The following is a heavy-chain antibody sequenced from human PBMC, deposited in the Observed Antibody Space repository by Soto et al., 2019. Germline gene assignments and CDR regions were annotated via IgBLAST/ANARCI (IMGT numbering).Heavy chain of an antibody. V-gene: IGHV5-51*01. J-gene: IGHJ6*02. CDR3: ARLGFNYDFLSGYYNVHHYYGIDV. D-gene: IGHD3-3*01. CDR1: GYSFTNYW. Sequence: GESLKISCKASGYSFTNYWIGWVRQMPGKGLEWMGIIYPGDSDTKYSPSFQGQVTISADKSINSVYLQWSSLKASDTATYYCARLGFNYDFLSGYYNVHHYYGIDVWGQGTTVTVSS. CDR2: IYPGDSDT.